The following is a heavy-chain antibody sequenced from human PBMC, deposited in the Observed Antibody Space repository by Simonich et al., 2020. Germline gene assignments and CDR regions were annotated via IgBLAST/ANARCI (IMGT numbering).Heavy chain of an antibody. V-gene: IGHV4-34*01. CDR3: ARGKGWKNAFDI. J-gene: IGHJ3*02. CDR1: GGSFSGYY. CDR2: TNHRGST. Sequence: QVQLQQCGAGLLKPSETLSLPCAVYGGSFSGYYWSWCRQPPGKGLEWIGETNHRGSTNYNPSLKSRVTISVDTSKNHVSLKLSSVNAADTAVYYCARGKGWKNAFDIWGQGTMVTVSS. D-gene: IGHD1-1*01.